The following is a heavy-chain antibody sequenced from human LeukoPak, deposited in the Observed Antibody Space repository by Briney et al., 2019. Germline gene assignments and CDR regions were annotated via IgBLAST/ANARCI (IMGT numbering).Heavy chain of an antibody. V-gene: IGHV1-69*05. Sequence: VKVSCKASGGTFSSYAISWVRPAPGQGLEWMGGIIPIFGTANYAQTFQGRVTITTDESTSTAYMELSSLRSEYTAVYYCARQNLHGNYDFVSGKGEAFDIWGQGTMVTVSS. J-gene: IGHJ3*02. CDR1: GGTFSSYA. CDR3: ARQNLHGNYDFVSGKGEAFDI. D-gene: IGHD3-3*01. CDR2: IIPIFGTA.